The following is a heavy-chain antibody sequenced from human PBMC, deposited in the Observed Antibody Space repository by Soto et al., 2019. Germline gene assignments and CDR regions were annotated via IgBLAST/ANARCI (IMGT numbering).Heavy chain of an antibody. Sequence: QVQLVESGGGVVQPGRSLRLSCAASGFTFSSYGMHWVRQAPGKGLEWVAVIWYDGSNKYYADSVKGRFTISRDNSKNTLYLQMNSLRAEDTAVYYRARAAGSSSSRCRGLCWLDPWGQGTLVTVSS. CDR3: ARAAGSSSSRCRGLCWLDP. J-gene: IGHJ5*02. CDR2: IWYDGSNK. V-gene: IGHV3-33*01. CDR1: GFTFSSYG. D-gene: IGHD6-6*01.